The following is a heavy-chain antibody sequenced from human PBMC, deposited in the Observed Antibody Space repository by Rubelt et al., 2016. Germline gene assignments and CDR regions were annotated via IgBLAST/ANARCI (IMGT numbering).Heavy chain of an antibody. CDR1: GYTFTSYG. J-gene: IGHJ6*02. D-gene: IGHD6-6*01. Sequence: QVQLVQSGAEVKKPGASVKVSCKASGYTFTSYGISWVRQAPGQGLEWMGWISAYNGNTNYAQKLQGRVTMTTDTSTSTAYMELRSLRSDDTAVYYCASSLPNLFGIAARDYYYYYGMDVWGQGTTVTVSS. CDR2: ISAYNGNT. CDR3: ASSLPNLFGIAARDYYYYYGMDV. V-gene: IGHV1-18*01.